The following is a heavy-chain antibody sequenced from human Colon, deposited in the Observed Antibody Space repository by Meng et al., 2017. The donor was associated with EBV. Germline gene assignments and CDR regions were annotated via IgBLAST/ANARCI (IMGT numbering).Heavy chain of an antibody. CDR2: IYYIGGT. Sequence: VPLQVSRPGLGNPSVTLSLTCTVPGDSVATGRYYWSWIRQPPGKGLEWIAYIYYIGGTNYNPSLKSRLTISLDTSKNQFSLSLRSVTAADTAVYYCARVSGRSFDPWGQGTLVTVSS. CDR3: ARVSGRSFDP. J-gene: IGHJ5*02. CDR1: GDSVATGRYY. D-gene: IGHD3-10*01. V-gene: IGHV4-61*01.